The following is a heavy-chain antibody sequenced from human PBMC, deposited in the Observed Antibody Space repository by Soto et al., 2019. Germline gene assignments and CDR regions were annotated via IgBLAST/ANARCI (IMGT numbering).Heavy chain of an antibody. D-gene: IGHD1-7*01. CDR3: ARHRGTIDHYYMDV. V-gene: IGHV3-33*01. Sequence: QVQLVESGGGVVQPGTSLRLSCAASGMTFSSHGMHRVRQAPGKGLEWVAVIWGDGSNKYHADCVKGRFTISRDNSKSTLYLQKDSLRAEDTAVYYCARHRGTIDHYYMDVWGKGTTVTVSS. J-gene: IGHJ6*03. CDR1: GMTFSSHG. CDR2: IWGDGSNK.